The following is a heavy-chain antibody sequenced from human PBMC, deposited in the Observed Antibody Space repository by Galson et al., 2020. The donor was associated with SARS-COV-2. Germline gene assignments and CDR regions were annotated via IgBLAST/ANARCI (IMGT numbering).Heavy chain of an antibody. CDR3: ARDLASYYDFWSGYYRPAGY. V-gene: IGHV1-18*01. CDR1: GYTFTSYG. D-gene: IGHD3-3*01. Sequence: ASVKVSCKASGYTFTSYGISWVRQAPGQGLEWMGWISAYNGNTNYAQKLQGRVTMTTDRSTSTAYMELRSLRSDDTAVYYCARDLASYYDFWSGYYRPAGYWGQGTLVTVSS. J-gene: IGHJ4*02. CDR2: ISAYNGNT.